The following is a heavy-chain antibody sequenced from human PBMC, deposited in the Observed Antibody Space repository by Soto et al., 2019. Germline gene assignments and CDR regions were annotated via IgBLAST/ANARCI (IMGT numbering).Heavy chain of an antibody. CDR1: GGSISSGGYS. D-gene: IGHD6-13*01. Sequence: SETLSLTCAVSGGSISSGGYSWSWIRQPPGKGLEWIGYIYHSGSTYYNPSLKSRVTISVDRSKNQFSLKLSSVTAADTAVYYCARGIGIAAAGLGFDPWGHGTLVTVSS. J-gene: IGHJ5*02. CDR2: IYHSGST. CDR3: ARGIGIAAAGLGFDP. V-gene: IGHV4-30-2*01.